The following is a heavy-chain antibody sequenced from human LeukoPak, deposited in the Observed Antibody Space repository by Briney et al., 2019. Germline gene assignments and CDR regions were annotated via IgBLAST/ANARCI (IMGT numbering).Heavy chain of an antibody. J-gene: IGHJ4*02. V-gene: IGHV4-4*07. CDR1: GGSISRYY. Sequence: PSETLSLTCNFSGGSISRYYWSWIRQPAGKGLEWIGRIDTSGSTIYNPSLKSRGTMSLDTSKKQFSLKLTSVTAADTAVYHCVADNNGYYWGYFDYWGQGTLVTVSS. D-gene: IGHD3-22*01. CDR2: IDTSGST. CDR3: VADNNGYYWGYFDY.